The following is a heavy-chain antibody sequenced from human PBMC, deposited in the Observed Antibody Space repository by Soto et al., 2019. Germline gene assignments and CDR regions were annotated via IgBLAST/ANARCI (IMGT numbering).Heavy chain of an antibody. CDR2: FDGEDGQT. Sequence: RASVKVSCKVSGYSFSEMSMHWVRQTPEKGLEWMGSFDGEDGQTMYAQKFQGRVTMTEDTSADTAYMELSSLRSDDTAVYYCGLPGSTGHRDYWGQGSRVTVSS. CDR3: GLPGSTGHRDY. V-gene: IGHV1-24*01. CDR1: GYSFSEMS. J-gene: IGHJ4*02. D-gene: IGHD2-15*01.